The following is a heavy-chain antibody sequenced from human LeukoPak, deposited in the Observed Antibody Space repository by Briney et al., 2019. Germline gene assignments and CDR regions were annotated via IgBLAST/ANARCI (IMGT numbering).Heavy chain of an antibody. Sequence: ASVKVSCKASGYTFTSYDISWVRQAPGQGLEWMGWISAYNGNTNYAQKLQGRVTMTTDTSTSTAYMELRSLRSDDTAVYYCAREGGYGSGSYERSDYYYYGMDVWGQGTTVTVSS. V-gene: IGHV1-18*01. CDR3: AREGGYGSGSYERSDYYYYGMDV. J-gene: IGHJ6*02. CDR2: ISAYNGNT. CDR1: GYTFTSYD. D-gene: IGHD3-10*01.